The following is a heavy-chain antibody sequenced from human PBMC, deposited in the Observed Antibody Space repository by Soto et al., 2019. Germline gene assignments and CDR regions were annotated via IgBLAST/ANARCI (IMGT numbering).Heavy chain of an antibody. CDR3: ARGVGGRRHQYGFGS. CDR2: ISGSGGST. CDR1: GFTFSSYA. Sequence: SLRLSCAASGFTFSSYAMSWVRQAPGKGLEWVSAISGSGGSTYYADSVKGRFTISRDNSKNTLYLQMNSLRAEDTAVYYCARGVGGRRHQYGFGSWGQGTMATV. J-gene: IGHJ3*02. D-gene: IGHD2-15*01. V-gene: IGHV3-23*01.